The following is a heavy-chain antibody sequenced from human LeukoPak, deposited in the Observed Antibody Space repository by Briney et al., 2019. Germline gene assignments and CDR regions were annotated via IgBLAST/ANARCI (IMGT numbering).Heavy chain of an antibody. D-gene: IGHD3-10*01. CDR3: TRFGDYGEY. J-gene: IGHJ4*02. Sequence: GGSLSLSCEASGFSFSTYNMNWVRQAPGKGLEWISSITSDSRYRYYADSVKGRFTISRDNPQNTVYLQMNSLRAEDSALYYCTRFGDYGEYWGQGTLVTVSS. CDR2: ITSDSRYR. CDR1: GFSFSTYN. V-gene: IGHV3-21*04.